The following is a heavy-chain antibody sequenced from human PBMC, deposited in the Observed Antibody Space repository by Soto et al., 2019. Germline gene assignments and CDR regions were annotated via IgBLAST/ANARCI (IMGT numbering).Heavy chain of an antibody. Sequence: QVQLVQSGAEVKKPGASVKVSCKASGYTFTSYGISWVRQAPGQGLEWMGWISAYNGNTNYAQKLQGRVTMTTDTSTSTAYMELRSLRSDDTAVYYCARGSKDRVAGKPGGFADYWGQGTLVTVSS. CDR2: ISAYNGNT. V-gene: IGHV1-18*04. D-gene: IGHD3-16*01. CDR3: ARGSKDRVAGKPGGFADY. CDR1: GYTFTSYG. J-gene: IGHJ4*02.